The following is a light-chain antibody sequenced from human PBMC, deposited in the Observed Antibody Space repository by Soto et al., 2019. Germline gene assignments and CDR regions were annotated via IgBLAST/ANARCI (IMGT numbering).Light chain of an antibody. J-gene: IGLJ1*01. V-gene: IGLV2-14*01. CDR1: SGDVGKYNY. Sequence: QSALTQPASVSGSPGQSITISCNGTSGDVGKYNYVSWYQQHPGKAPKLMIHEVTGRPSGVSNRFFGAKSGNTASLTISGLQAEDEADYYCSSYATTSHVFGTGTKVTVL. CDR3: SSYATTSHV. CDR2: EVT.